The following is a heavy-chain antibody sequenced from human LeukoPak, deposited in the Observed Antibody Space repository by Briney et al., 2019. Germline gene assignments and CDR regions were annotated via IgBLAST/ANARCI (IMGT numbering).Heavy chain of an antibody. CDR2: INHSGST. CDR3: AREKIGTGTVLGKDYYYMDV. V-gene: IGHV4-39*07. CDR1: GGSISSSSYY. D-gene: IGHD3-16*01. J-gene: IGHJ6*03. Sequence: SETLSLTCTVSGGSISSSSYYWDWIRQPPGKGLEWIGEINHSGSTNYNPSLKSRVTISIDTPKNQFSLKLSSVTAADTAMYYCAREKIGTGTVLGKDYYYMDVWGKGTTVTVSS.